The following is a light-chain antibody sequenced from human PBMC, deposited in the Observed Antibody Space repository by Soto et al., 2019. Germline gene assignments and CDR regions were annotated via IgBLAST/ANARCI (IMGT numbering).Light chain of an antibody. CDR1: QSVAGN. J-gene: IGKJ3*01. CDR3: QQYGDSPFT. CDR2: GAS. V-gene: IGKV3-20*01. Sequence: EIVMTQSPATLSVSPGETATLSCRASQSVAGNLAWYQQKPGQAPRLLIYGASSRATGIPDRFSGSGSGTDFTLTISRLEPEDFAVYYCQQYGDSPFTFGPGTKVDIK.